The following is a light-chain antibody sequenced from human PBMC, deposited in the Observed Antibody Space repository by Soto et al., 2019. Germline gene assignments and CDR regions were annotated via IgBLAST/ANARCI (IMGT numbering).Light chain of an antibody. CDR3: SSYTTSYVV. CDR1: SSDVGAYIS. J-gene: IGLJ2*01. V-gene: IGLV2-14*03. CDR2: AVS. Sequence: QSALTQPASVSGSPGQSITISCTGTSSDVGAYISVSWYQHHPGQAPKLMIYAVSNRPSGVSNRFSGSKSGNTASLTISGLQAEDEADYYCSSYTTSYVVFGGGTKLTVL.